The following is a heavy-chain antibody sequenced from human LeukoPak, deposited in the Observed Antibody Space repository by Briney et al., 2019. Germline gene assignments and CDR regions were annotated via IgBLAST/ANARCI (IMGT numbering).Heavy chain of an antibody. V-gene: IGHV1-2*02. D-gene: IGHD1-26*01. J-gene: IGHJ6*03. CDR3: ARLWELRDYYYYYYMDV. CDR1: GYTFSDYY. Sequence: GASVKVSCKASGYTFSDYYFHWVRQAPGQGLEWMGWINPNTGGTNYAQKFLGRVTMTRDTSISTVYMELSRLRSDDTAVYYCARLWELRDYYYYYYMDVWGQGTLVTVSS. CDR2: INPNTGGT.